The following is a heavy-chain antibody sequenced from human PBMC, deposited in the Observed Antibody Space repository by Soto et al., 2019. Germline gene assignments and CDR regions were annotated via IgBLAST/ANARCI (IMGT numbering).Heavy chain of an antibody. CDR3: ARTSEAPDYFYGMDV. V-gene: IGHV4-4*02. CDR2: ICHSGST. CDR1: GGSVSQNYW. Sequence: SETLSLTCTVSGGSVSQNYWWSWVRQSPGKGLEWIGKICHSGSTNYSPSLKSRVTMSVDKSKNQFSLRLTSVTAADTAVYYCARTSEAPDYFYGMDVWGQGTTVTVSS. D-gene: IGHD1-26*01. J-gene: IGHJ6*02.